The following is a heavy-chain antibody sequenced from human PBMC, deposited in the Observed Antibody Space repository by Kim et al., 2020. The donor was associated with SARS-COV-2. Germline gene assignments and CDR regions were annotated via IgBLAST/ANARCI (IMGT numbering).Heavy chain of an antibody. Sequence: SETLSLTCTVSGGSISSSSYYWGWIRQPPGKGLEWIGSIYYSGSTYYNPSLKSRVTISVDTSKNQFSLKLSSVTAADTAVYYCASPRFRGYSRFHYFDYWGQGTLVTVSS. CDR2: IYYSGST. D-gene: IGHD5-18*01. J-gene: IGHJ4*02. CDR1: GGSISSSSYY. V-gene: IGHV4-39*01. CDR3: ASPRFRGYSRFHYFDY.